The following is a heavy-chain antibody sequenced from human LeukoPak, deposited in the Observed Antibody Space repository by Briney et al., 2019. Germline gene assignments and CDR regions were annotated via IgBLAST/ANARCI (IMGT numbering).Heavy chain of an antibody. CDR3: ARAVAGTDEINS. CDR1: GFSFSSYD. V-gene: IGHV3-13*01. D-gene: IGHD6-19*01. Sequence: PGGSLRLSCAGSGFSFSSYDTLWVQQATGKGLEWVSAIGSGGDTYYAGSVKGRFTISRESAKNSFYLQMNSLSAGDTAVYFCARAVAGTDEINSWGQGTLVTVSS. J-gene: IGHJ4*02. CDR2: IGSGGDT.